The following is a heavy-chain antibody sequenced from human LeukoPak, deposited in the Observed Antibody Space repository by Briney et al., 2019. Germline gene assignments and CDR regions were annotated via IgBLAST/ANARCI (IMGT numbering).Heavy chain of an antibody. CDR3: VSFYETN. CDR2: VNSDGSWT. Sequence: GGSLRLSCTASGNYWMHWVRQAPGKGLVWVSHVNSDGSWTSHADSVKGRFTISKDNAKNTVYLQMNNLRTEDTAVYYCVSFYETNWGRGTLVTVSS. CDR1: GNYW. D-gene: IGHD2-2*01. J-gene: IGHJ4*02. V-gene: IGHV3-74*01.